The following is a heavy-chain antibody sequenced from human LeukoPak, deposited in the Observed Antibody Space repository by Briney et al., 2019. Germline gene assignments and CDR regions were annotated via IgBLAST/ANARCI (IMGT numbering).Heavy chain of an antibody. Sequence: ASVKVSCKAFGYTFTSNYMHWVRQAPGQGLEWMGWMNPNSGGTNYAQKFQGRVTMTSDTSISTAFMELRRLRFDDTAVYYCARSASAYDWGWFDPWGQGTLVTVFS. D-gene: IGHD5-12*01. CDR3: ARSASAYDWGWFDP. V-gene: IGHV1-2*02. CDR2: MNPNSGGT. J-gene: IGHJ5*02. CDR1: GYTFTSNY.